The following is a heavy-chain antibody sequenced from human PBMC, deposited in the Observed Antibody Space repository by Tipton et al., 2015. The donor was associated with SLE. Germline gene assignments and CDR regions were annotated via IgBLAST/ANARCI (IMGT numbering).Heavy chain of an antibody. CDR1: GGSISSYY. D-gene: IGHD6-19*01. CDR2: IYMYSSVST. Sequence: TLSLTCTVSGGSISSYYWSWIRQPPGKGLDWIGYIYMYSSVSTYYNPSLKSRVTISVDTSKDQFSLKLSSVTAADTAVYYCARDSDLVSRWGYGIDVWGQGTTVAVSS. J-gene: IGHJ6*02. CDR3: ARDSDLVSRWGYGIDV. V-gene: IGHV4-59*12.